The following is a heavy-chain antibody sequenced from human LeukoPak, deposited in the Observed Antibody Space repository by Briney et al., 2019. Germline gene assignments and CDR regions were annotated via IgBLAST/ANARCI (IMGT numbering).Heavy chain of an antibody. J-gene: IGHJ3*02. CDR3: AKDELAMIVGDAFDI. V-gene: IGHV3-23*01. CDR1: GFTFSSYA. Sequence: PGGSLRLSCAASGFTFSSYAMRWVRQVPGKGLEWVSAISGGGGSTYQAASVNGRSTTSRDNSKNTLYLQINILTGEDTAVYYTAKDELAMIVGDAFDIWGQGTMVTVSS. CDR2: ISGGGGST. D-gene: IGHD3-22*01.